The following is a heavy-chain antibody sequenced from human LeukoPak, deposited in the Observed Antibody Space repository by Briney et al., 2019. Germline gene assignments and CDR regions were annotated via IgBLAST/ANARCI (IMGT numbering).Heavy chain of an antibody. CDR2: IKQDGGEQ. J-gene: IGHJ4*02. D-gene: IGHD1-26*01. Sequence: GGSLRLSCAASGFTFSSYWMSWVRQAPGKGLEWVANIKQDGGEQNYVDSVKGRFTISRDNAKNSLYPQMNSLRAEDTALYYCARDKVVGATNFDFWGQGTLVTVSS. CDR1: GFTFSSYW. V-gene: IGHV3-7*01. CDR3: ARDKVVGATNFDF.